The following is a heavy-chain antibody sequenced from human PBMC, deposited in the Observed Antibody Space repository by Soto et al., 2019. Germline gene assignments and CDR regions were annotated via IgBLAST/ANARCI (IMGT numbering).Heavy chain of an antibody. V-gene: IGHV4-59*01. CDR2: IYYSGST. CDR3: ARGGVLNYFDD. Sequence: PSETLSLTCTVSGGSISSYYWSWIRQPPGKGLEWIGYIYYSGSTNYNPSLKSRVTISVDTSKNQFSLKLSSVTAADTAVYYCARGGVLNYFDDWGQGTLVTVSS. D-gene: IGHD3-16*01. CDR1: GGSISSYY. J-gene: IGHJ4*02.